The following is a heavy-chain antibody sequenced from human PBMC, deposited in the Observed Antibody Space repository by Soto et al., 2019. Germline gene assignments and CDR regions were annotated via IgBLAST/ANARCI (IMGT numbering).Heavy chain of an antibody. J-gene: IGHJ4*02. D-gene: IGHD3-9*01. Sequence: TGGSLRLSCAASGFTFTVYGMHWVRQAPGKGLEWVALIWHDGTNEYYADSVKGRFTISRDNSKNTVFLQMGSLRAEDTAVYYCARDLVGGLVTFDYWGQGTLVTVSS. CDR2: IWHDGTNE. CDR1: GFTFTVYG. V-gene: IGHV3-33*01. CDR3: ARDLVGGLVTFDY.